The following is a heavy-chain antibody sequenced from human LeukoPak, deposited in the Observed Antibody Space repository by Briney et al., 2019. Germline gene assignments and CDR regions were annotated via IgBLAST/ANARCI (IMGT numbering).Heavy chain of an antibody. CDR2: IWYDGSNK. J-gene: IGHJ6*02. CDR1: GFIFSSYG. Sequence: GGSLRLSCAASGFIFSSYGMHWVRQAPGKGLEWVAVIWYDGSNKYYADSVKGRFTISRDNSKNTLYLQMNSLRAEDTAVYYCARDPQVRGVVIYGMDVWGQGTTVTVSS. V-gene: IGHV3-33*01. CDR3: ARDPQVRGVVIYGMDV. D-gene: IGHD3-10*01.